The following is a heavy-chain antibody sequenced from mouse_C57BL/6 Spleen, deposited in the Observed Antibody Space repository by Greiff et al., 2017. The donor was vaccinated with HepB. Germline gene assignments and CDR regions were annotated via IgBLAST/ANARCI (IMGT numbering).Heavy chain of an antibody. CDR1: GYSFTGYF. V-gene: IGHV1-20*01. J-gene: IGHJ2*01. CDR3: ARERVTTVVAFDY. D-gene: IGHD1-1*01. CDR2: INPYNGDT. Sequence: EVQLQQSGPELVKPGDSVKISCKASGYSFTGYFMNWVMQSHGKSLEWIGRINPYNGDTFYNQKFKGKATLTVDKSSSTAHMELRSLTSEDSAVYYCARERVTTVVAFDYWGQGTTLTVSS.